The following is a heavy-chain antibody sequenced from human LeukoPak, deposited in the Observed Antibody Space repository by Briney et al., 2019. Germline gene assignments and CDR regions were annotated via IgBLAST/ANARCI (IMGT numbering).Heavy chain of an antibody. CDR3: ARAYGDYGINWFDP. CDR2: ISSSGSTI. Sequence: PGGSLRLSCAASGFTFSTYSMSWIRQAPGKGLEWVSYISSSGSTIYYADSVKGRFTISRDNAKNSLYLQMNSLRAEDTAVYYCARAYGDYGINWFDPWGQGTLVTVSS. V-gene: IGHV3-11*01. CDR1: GFTFSTYS. D-gene: IGHD4-17*01. J-gene: IGHJ5*02.